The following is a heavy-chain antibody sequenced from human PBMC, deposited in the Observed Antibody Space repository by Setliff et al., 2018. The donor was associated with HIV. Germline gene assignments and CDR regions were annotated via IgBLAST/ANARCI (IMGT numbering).Heavy chain of an antibody. CDR3: ARDRDRQFNWYLDL. CDR1: GFTFNSYW. J-gene: IGHJ2*01. V-gene: IGHV3-7*01. Sequence: GESLTISCAASGFTFNSYWMSWVRQAPGKGLEWVANIKRDGSEKDYADSVKGRFTISRDNAENSVHLQMNSLRAEDTAVYYCARDRDRQFNWYLDLWGRGTLVTVSS. CDR2: IKRDGSEK.